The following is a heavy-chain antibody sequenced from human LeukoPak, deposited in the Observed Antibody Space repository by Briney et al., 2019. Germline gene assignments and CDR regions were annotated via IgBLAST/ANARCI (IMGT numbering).Heavy chain of an antibody. V-gene: IGHV4-34*01. D-gene: IGHD3-22*01. Sequence: SETLSLTCAVYGGSFSGYYWSWIRQPPGKGLEWIGEINHSGSTNYNPSLKSRVTISVDTSKNQFSLKLSSVTAADTAVYYCARSGRYYYDSSGYTDAFDIWGQGTMVTVSS. J-gene: IGHJ3*02. CDR3: ARSGRYYYDSSGYTDAFDI. CDR2: INHSGST. CDR1: GGSFSGYY.